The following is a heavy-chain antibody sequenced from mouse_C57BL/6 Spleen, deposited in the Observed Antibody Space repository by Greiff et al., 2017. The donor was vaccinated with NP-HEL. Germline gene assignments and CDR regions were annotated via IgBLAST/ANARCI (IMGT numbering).Heavy chain of an antibody. V-gene: IGHV1-64*01. CDR1: GYTFTSYW. CDR3: ARAPVVSTRYFDV. D-gene: IGHD1-1*01. Sequence: QVQLQQPGAELVKPGASVKLSCKASGYTFTSYWMHWVKQRPGQGLEWIGMIHPNSGSTNYNEKFKSKATLTVDKSSSTAYMQISSLTSEDSAVYYCARAPVVSTRYFDVWGTGTTVTVSS. J-gene: IGHJ1*03. CDR2: IHPNSGST.